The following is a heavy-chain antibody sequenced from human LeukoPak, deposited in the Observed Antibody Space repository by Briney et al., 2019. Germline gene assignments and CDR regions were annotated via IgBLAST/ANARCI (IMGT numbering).Heavy chain of an antibody. CDR1: GYNISSDY. CDR2: INPSGGST. Sequence: ATLNLSCNVSGYNISSDYMHWVRQAPGQGLEWMGIINPSGGSTYYAPNFKDRVTTTRDTSTSTVYMELSSLKSEDAAVYYCAREDVVLVDAVRYYYYGMDVWGQGATVTVSS. CDR3: AREDVVLVDAVRYYYYGMDV. V-gene: IGHV1-46*01. D-gene: IGHD2-8*01. J-gene: IGHJ6*02.